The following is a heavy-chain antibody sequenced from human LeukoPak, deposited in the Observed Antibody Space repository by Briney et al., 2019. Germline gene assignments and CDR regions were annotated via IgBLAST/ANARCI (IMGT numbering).Heavy chain of an antibody. CDR1: GGSISSYY. J-gene: IGHJ6*03. Sequence: KASETLSLTCTVSGGSISSYYWSWIRQPPGKGLEWIGYIYYSGSTNYNPSLKSRVTISVDTSKNQFSLKLSSVTAADTAVYYCARVRSGYDSHYYYYYMDVWGKGTTVTVSS. CDR2: IYYSGST. D-gene: IGHD5-12*01. V-gene: IGHV4-59*01. CDR3: ARVRSGYDSHYYYYYMDV.